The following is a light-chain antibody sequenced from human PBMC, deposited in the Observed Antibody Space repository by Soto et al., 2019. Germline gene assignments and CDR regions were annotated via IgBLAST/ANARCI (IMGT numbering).Light chain of an antibody. CDR1: QSISSY. Sequence: DIDMSHSPSSLSASVGDRVTITCRTSQSISSYLNWYQQKPGKAPKVLIYAASSLQSGVPSRFSGSGSGTDFTLTISSLQPEDFATYYCQQSYSAPLTFVGGSKVDIK. CDR2: AAS. CDR3: QQSYSAPLT. J-gene: IGKJ4*01. V-gene: IGKV1-39*01.